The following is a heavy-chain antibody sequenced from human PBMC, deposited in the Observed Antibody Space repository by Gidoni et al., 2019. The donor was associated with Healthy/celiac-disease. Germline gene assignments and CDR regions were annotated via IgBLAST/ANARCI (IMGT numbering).Heavy chain of an antibody. CDR2: ISSSGSTI. J-gene: IGHJ3*02. CDR3: ARDSPKEIVGRYCSGGSCPGDAFDI. V-gene: IGHV3-48*03. D-gene: IGHD2-15*01. Sequence: LEWVSYISSSGSTIYYADSVKGRFTISRDNAKNSLYLQMNSLRAEDTAVYYCARDSPKEIVGRYCSGGSCPGDAFDIWGQGTMVTVSS.